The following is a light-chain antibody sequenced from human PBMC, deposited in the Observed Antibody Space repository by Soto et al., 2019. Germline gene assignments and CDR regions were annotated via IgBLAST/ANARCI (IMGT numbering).Light chain of an antibody. CDR1: QSVSSSY. CDR2: GAS. V-gene: IGKV3-20*01. CDR3: QQYGSSPRT. J-gene: IGKJ2*01. Sequence: EMALTQSPGTLPLSPGERATLSCRASQSVSSSYLAWYQQKPGQAPRLLIYGASSRATAIPDRFSGSGSGTDFTLTISRLEPEEFAVYYCQQYGSSPRTFGQGTKLEIK.